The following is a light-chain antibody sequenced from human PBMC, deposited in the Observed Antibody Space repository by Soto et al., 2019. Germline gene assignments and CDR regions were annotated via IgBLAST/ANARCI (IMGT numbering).Light chain of an antibody. J-gene: IGKJ1*01. CDR2: GAS. CDR3: QQYHNSPLT. CDR1: QSVATN. V-gene: IGKV3-15*01. Sequence: EIVMTQSPATLSVSPGERATLSCRASQSVATNLAWYQQKPGQPPRLLIYGASTRATGIPARFSGSGSGTEFTLTSSSLQSVDFAVYYCQQYHNSPLTFGQGTKVDIK.